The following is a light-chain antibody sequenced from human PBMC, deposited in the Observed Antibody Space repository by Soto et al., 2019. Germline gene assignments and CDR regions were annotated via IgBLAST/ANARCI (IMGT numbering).Light chain of an antibody. CDR1: SGSIATNY. V-gene: IGLV6-57*04. Sequence: NFMLTQPRSVSESPGKTVTISCTPTSGSIATNYVQWHQQRPGSVPTTVIYDDNQRPSGVPDRFSGSIDRSSNSASLTISGLEIEDEADYYCQSYDVDNVVFGGGTKLPVL. CDR3: QSYDVDNVV. J-gene: IGLJ2*01. CDR2: DDN.